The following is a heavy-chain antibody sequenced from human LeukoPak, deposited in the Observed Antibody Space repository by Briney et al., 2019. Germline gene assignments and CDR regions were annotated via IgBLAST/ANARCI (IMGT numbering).Heavy chain of an antibody. V-gene: IGHV3-23*01. D-gene: IGHD3/OR15-3a*01. CDR3: AKRSNFWTGYSDY. CDR2: ISGSGGST. J-gene: IGHJ4*02. CDR1: KFTFSNYA. Sequence: GGSLRLSCTASKFTFSNYAMSWVRQAPGKGLEWVSVISGSGGSTYYADSVKGRFTISRDNPKDTLFLQMNSLRTEDTAVYYCAKRSNFWTGYSDYWGQGTLVTVSS.